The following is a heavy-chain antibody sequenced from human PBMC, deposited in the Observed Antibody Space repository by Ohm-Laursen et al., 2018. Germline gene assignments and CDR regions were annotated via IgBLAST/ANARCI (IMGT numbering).Heavy chain of an antibody. D-gene: IGHD3-10*01. CDR2: ISSSGSTI. Sequence: SLRLSCAASGFTFSTYSMNWVRQAPGKGLEWVSYISSSGSTIYYADSVRGRCTISRDNAKKSLYLQMNSLRAEDTAMYYCARVYYYGSGRHFDYWGQGTLVTVSS. CDR3: ARVYYYGSGRHFDY. V-gene: IGHV3-48*04. CDR1: GFTFSTYS. J-gene: IGHJ4*02.